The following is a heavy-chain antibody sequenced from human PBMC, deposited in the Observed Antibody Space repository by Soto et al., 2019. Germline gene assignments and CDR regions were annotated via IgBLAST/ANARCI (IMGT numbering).Heavy chain of an antibody. CDR2: ISGSGDST. CDR3: AKALYGGFTY. Sequence: EVRLLESGGGLVQPGGSLRLSCAASGFTFSVYAMSWVRQAPGKGLEWVSGISGSGDSTHYADSVKGRFTVSRDNSKSMLYLQTNSRRAEATAIYYCAKALYGGFTYWGQGTLVTVSS. V-gene: IGHV3-23*01. D-gene: IGHD3-10*01. J-gene: IGHJ4*02. CDR1: GFTFSVYA.